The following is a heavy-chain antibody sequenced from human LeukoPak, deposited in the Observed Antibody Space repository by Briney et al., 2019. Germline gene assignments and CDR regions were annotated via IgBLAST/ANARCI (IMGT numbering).Heavy chain of an antibody. CDR3: ARAGYGDYWFDP. CDR1: GGSISSGDYY. J-gene: IGHJ5*02. V-gene: IGHV4-39*07. D-gene: IGHD4-17*01. Sequence: SETLSLTCTVSGGSISSGDYYWSWIRQPPGKGLEWIGEINHSGSTNYNPSLKSRVTISVDTSKNQFSLKLSSVTAADTAVYYCARAGYGDYWFDPWGQGTLVTVSS. CDR2: INHSGST.